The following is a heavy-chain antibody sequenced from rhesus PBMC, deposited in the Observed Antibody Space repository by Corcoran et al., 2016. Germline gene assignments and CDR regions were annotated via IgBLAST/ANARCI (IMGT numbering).Heavy chain of an antibody. CDR1: GVSISGYY. CDR2: IGGCTEST. Sequence: QVQLQESGPGLVKPSETLSLPCAVSGVSISGYYWNWIRTPPGQGLAWIGYIGGCTESTDSNPAHKRRVPIATDTSKNQVSLKLSSVTAADTSVYYCARTDYSGSYYYLDYFDYWGQGVLVTVSS. V-gene: IGHV4-165*02. CDR3: ARTDYSGSYYYLDYFDY. D-gene: IGHD3-16*01. J-gene: IGHJ4*01.